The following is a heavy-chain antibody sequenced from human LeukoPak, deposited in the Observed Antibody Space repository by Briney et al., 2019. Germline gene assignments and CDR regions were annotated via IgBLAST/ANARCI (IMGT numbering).Heavy chain of an antibody. J-gene: IGHJ4*02. CDR3: AKDSRWLDLNSDY. CDR2: ISGGGDGT. V-gene: IGHV3-23*01. D-gene: IGHD5-24*01. CDR1: GFTFRDFA. Sequence: GGSLRLSCAASGFTFRDFAVTWVRQAPGKGLEWVSAISGGGDGTYYADSVKGRFTISRDNSKNTLYLQMNSLRVDDTAVYYCAKDSRWLDLNSDYWGQGTLVTVSS.